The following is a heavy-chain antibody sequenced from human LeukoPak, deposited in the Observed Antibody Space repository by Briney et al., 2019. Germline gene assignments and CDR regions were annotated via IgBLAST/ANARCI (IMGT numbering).Heavy chain of an antibody. CDR2: ISYSGANS. D-gene: IGHD6-13*01. V-gene: IGHV3-23*01. J-gene: IGHJ4*02. Sequence: GGSLRLSCAASGFTFSGSAMSWVRQAPGEGLEWVSLISYSGANSYYTDSVRGRFTISRDNAKNTLYLQMNSLRAEDTAVYYCARGTFITAVGTMVNWGQGTLVTVST. CDR3: ARGTFITAVGTMVN. CDR1: GFTFSGSA.